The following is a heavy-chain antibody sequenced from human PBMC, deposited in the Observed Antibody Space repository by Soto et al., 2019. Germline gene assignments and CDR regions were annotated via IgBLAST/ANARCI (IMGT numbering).Heavy chain of an antibody. CDR3: ARGLGTTVTTSEWIDYYYGMDA. D-gene: IGHD4-17*01. J-gene: IGHJ6*02. CDR2: LNGGNGNT. V-gene: IGHV1-3*01. Sequence: QVQLVQSGAEVKKPGASVKVSCKASGYTFTSYAMHWVRQAPGQRLEWMGWLNGGNGNTKYSQKFQGRVTITRDTSASTAYMELSSLRSEDTAVYYCARGLGTTVTTSEWIDYYYGMDAWGQGTTVTVSS. CDR1: GYTFTSYA.